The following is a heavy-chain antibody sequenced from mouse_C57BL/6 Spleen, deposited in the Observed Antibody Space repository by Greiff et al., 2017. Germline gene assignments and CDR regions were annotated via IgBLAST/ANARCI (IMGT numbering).Heavy chain of an antibody. J-gene: IGHJ4*01. D-gene: IGHD2-4*01. CDR3: ARTIYYEYDDYAMDY. CDR1: GFSLTSYG. CDR2: IWSDGST. V-gene: IGHV2-6*03. Sequence: VQLQESGPGLVAPSQSLSITCTVSGFSLTSYGVHWVRQPPGKGLEWLVVIWSDGSTTYTSALKSRLSISKDNSKSQVFLKMNSLQTDDTAMYYCARTIYYEYDDYAMDYWGQGTSVTVSS.